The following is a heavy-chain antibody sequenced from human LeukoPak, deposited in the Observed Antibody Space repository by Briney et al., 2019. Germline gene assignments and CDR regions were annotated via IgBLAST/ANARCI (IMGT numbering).Heavy chain of an antibody. V-gene: IGHV1-69*13. Sequence: GASVKVSCKASGGTFSSYAISWVRQAPGQGLEWMGGIIPIFGTANYAQKFQGRVTITADESTSAAYMELSSLRSEDTAVYYCARDLPTTGTLEGFDPWGQGTLVTVSS. CDR2: IIPIFGTA. CDR3: ARDLPTTGTLEGFDP. CDR1: GGTFSSYA. D-gene: IGHD1-1*01. J-gene: IGHJ5*02.